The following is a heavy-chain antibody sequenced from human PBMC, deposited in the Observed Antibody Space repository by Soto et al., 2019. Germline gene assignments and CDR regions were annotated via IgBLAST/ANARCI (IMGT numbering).Heavy chain of an antibody. Sequence: ASVKVSCKASGYTFTSYAMHWVRQAPGQRLEWMGWINAGNGDTKYSQKFQGRVTITRDTSASTAYMELSSLRSEDTAVYYCAREFRITIFGNFDYWGQGTLVTVSS. CDR2: INAGNGDT. J-gene: IGHJ4*02. CDR1: GYTFTSYA. D-gene: IGHD3-3*01. CDR3: AREFRITIFGNFDY. V-gene: IGHV1-3*01.